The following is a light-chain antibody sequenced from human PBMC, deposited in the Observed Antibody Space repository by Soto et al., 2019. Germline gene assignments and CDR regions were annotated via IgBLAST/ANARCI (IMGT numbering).Light chain of an antibody. CDR1: QSISSSY. CDR3: QQYVSSPRCFT. V-gene: IGKV3-20*01. CDR2: GAS. J-gene: IGKJ3*01. Sequence: IVLTQSPGTLSLSPGERATLSCRASQSISSSYLTWYQQKPGQAPRLLIYGASSRATGIPDRFSGSGSGTYFTLTISRLDPEDFAVYYCQQYVSSPRCFTFGPGTKVDI.